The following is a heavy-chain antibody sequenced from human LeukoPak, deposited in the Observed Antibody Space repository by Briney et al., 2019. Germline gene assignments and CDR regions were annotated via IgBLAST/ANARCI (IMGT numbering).Heavy chain of an antibody. D-gene: IGHD4-11*01. CDR3: ARPRTTVTTYDAFDM. Sequence: SETLSLTCTVSGGSITFSYFWGWVRQPLGKGLEWIGSIYYDGSTYYNPSLKSRVTISVDTSKNQFSLKLSSVTAADTAVYYCARPRTTVTTYDAFDMWGQGTMVTVSS. CDR1: GGSITFSYF. V-gene: IGHV4-39*01. J-gene: IGHJ3*02. CDR2: IYYDGST.